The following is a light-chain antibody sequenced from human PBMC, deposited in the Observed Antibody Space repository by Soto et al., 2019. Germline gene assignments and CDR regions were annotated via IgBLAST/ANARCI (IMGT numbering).Light chain of an antibody. CDR1: QSISSW. Sequence: EIQMTQSPSTLSASVGDRVTITCRASQSISSWLAWYQQKLEKAPKLLIYDASNLESGVPSSFSCSGSGTEFTLTISSLQPDDFATYYCQQYNSYSWTIGQGTKVEIK. CDR2: DAS. CDR3: QQYNSYSWT. J-gene: IGKJ1*01. V-gene: IGKV1-5*01.